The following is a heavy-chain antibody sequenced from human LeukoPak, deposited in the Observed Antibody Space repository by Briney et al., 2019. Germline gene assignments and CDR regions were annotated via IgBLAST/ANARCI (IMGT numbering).Heavy chain of an antibody. V-gene: IGHV4-31*03. CDR1: GGSISSGGYY. CDR2: IYYSGST. D-gene: IGHD5-24*01. J-gene: IGHJ4*02. Sequence: SQTLSLTCTVSGGSISSGGYYWSWIRQHPGKGLEWIGYIYYSGSTYYNPSLKSRVTISVDTSKNQFSLKLSSVTAADTAVYYCARGRVGRDGYHPFDYWGQGTLVTVSS. CDR3: ARGRVGRDGYHPFDY.